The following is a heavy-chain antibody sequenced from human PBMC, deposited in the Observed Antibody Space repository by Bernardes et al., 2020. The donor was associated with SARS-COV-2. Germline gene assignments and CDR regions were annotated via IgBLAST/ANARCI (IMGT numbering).Heavy chain of an antibody. J-gene: IGHJ4*02. CDR3: ARGRTIFDY. CDR2: INHSGST. D-gene: IGHD3-3*01. Sequence: SETLSLTCAVYGGSFSGYYWSWIRQPPGKGLEWIGEINHSGSTNYNPSLKSRVTISVDTSKNQFSLKLSSVTAADTAVYYCARGRTIFDYWGQGTLVTVSS. V-gene: IGHV4-34*01. CDR1: GGSFSGYY.